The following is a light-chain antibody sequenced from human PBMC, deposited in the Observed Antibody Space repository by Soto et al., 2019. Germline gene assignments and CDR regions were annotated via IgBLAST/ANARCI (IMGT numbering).Light chain of an antibody. Sequence: EIVLAQSPATLSLSPGERATLSCRASQSVGRFLAWYQQKSGQAPRLLIYDASNRATGIPARFSGSGSGTDFTLTISSLEPEAFAVYYCQQRSDWPPMYTFGQGTKLEIK. J-gene: IGKJ2*01. CDR2: DAS. V-gene: IGKV3-11*01. CDR1: QSVGRF. CDR3: QQRSDWPPMYT.